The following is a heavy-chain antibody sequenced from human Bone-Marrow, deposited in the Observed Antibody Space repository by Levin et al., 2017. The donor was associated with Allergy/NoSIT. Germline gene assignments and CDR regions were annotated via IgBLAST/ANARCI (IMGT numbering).Heavy chain of an antibody. D-gene: IGHD5-12*01. J-gene: IGHJ4*02. CDR1: GGFISRSPYA. CDR3: ARGRVATINPFDY. CDR2: IYQSGTT. V-gene: IGHV4-30-2*01. Sequence: SETLSLTCDVSGGFISRSPYAWSWVRQPPGKGLEWIGYIYQSGTTHYNPSLKNRVTISLDSSENQFSLEVTSVTAADTAVYYCARGRVATINPFDYWGQGTLVTVSS.